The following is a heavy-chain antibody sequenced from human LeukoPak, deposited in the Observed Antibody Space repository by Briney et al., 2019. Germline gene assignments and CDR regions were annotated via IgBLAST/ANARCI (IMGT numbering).Heavy chain of an antibody. J-gene: IGHJ4*02. CDR2: IKQDGSEK. Sequence: GGSLRLSCVASGFTFSSSWMSWVRQAPGKGLEWVANIKQDGSEKSYVESVRGRFTISRDNAKNSLYLQLNSPRAEDTTLYYCARDNPPDYWGQGTLVTVSS. V-gene: IGHV3-7*03. CDR3: ARDNPPDY. CDR1: GFTFSSSW.